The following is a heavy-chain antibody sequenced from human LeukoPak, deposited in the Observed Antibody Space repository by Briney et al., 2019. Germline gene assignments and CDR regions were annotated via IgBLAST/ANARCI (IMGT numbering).Heavy chain of an antibody. V-gene: IGHV3-7*01. J-gene: IGHJ4*02. CDR1: GGTFSSYA. Sequence: ASVKVSCKASGGTFSSYAISWVRQAPGKGLEWVANIKQDGSEKYYVDSVKGRFTISRDNAKNSLYLQMNSLRAEDTAVYYCARGRGSYYFDYWGQGTLVTVSS. D-gene: IGHD1-26*01. CDR2: IKQDGSEK. CDR3: ARGRGSYYFDY.